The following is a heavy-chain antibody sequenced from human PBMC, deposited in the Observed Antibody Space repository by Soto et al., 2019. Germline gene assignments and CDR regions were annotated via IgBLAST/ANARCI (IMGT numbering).Heavy chain of an antibody. D-gene: IGHD3-10*01. V-gene: IGHV1-69*02. J-gene: IGHJ4*02. CDR2: IIPMLGMS. Sequence: QVQLVQSGAEVKKPGSSVKVSCKASGDTFNFYTISWVRQAPGQGLEWMGRIIPMLGMSNYAQKFQDRVTIIADKSSSTAHIQLSSLRSEATAIYYCATSYGSGRMPFDYWGQGTLVTVSS. CDR1: GDTFNFYT. CDR3: ATSYGSGRMPFDY.